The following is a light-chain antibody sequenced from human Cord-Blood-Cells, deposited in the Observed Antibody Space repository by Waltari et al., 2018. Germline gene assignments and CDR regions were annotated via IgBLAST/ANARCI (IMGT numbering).Light chain of an antibody. J-gene: IGLJ1*01. CDR1: SSDVGGYNY. V-gene: IGLV2-14*01. Sequence: QSALTQPASVSGSPGQSITISCTGTSSDVGGYNYVSWYQQHPGKAPKLMIYDVSKRPVGVSNRVAGSKSGNTASLTISGLQAEDEADYYCSSYTSSSTYVFGTGTKVTVL. CDR2: DVS. CDR3: SSYTSSSTYV.